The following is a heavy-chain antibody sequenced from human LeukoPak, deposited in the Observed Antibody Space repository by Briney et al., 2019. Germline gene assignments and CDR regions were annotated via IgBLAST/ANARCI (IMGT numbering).Heavy chain of an antibody. D-gene: IGHD5-24*01. CDR1: GDSISSYY. CDR2: IFDNRNT. CDR3: ARFSRDGYNSDAFDI. Sequence: SETLSLTCTVSGDSISSYYWSWIRQPPGKGLEWIGYIFDNRNTKYNPSLKSRVSLSLDTSKNEFSLKLSSVTAADTAVYYCARFSRDGYNSDAFDIWGQGTMATVSS. J-gene: IGHJ3*02. V-gene: IGHV4-59*12.